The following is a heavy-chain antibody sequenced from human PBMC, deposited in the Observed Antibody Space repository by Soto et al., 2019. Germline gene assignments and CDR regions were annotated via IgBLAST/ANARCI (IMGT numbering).Heavy chain of an antibody. V-gene: IGHV3-30-3*01. Sequence: QVQLVESGGGVLQPGRSLRLSCAASGFPFSSYAMHWVRQAPGKGLEWVAVISYDGSNKYYADSVKGRFTNSRDNSKKRRYRRRNSLRAEDTGGYYWARDVGPAACFYCYGRDVWGQGTTVTVSS. CDR3: ARDVGPAACFYCYGRDV. J-gene: IGHJ6*02. CDR2: ISYDGSNK. D-gene: IGHD2-2*01. CDR1: GFPFSSYA.